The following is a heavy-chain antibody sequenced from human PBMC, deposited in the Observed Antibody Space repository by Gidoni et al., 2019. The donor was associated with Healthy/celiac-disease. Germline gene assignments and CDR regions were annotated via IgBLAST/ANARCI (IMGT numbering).Heavy chain of an antibody. CDR1: GFPFSSYA. V-gene: IGHV3-23*01. CDR3: AILDTAMVHDAFDI. D-gene: IGHD5-18*01. Sequence: EVQLLESGGGLVQPGGSLRLSCASSGFPFSSYAMRWVRQAPGKGLELVSAISGSGGSTYYADSVKGRFTISRDNSKNTLYLQMNSLRAEDTAVYYCAILDTAMVHDAFDIWGQGTMVTVSS. CDR2: ISGSGGST. J-gene: IGHJ3*02.